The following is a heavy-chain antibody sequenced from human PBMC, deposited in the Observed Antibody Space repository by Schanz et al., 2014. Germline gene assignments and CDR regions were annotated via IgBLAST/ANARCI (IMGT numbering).Heavy chain of an antibody. CDR1: GYTFTSYG. Sequence: QVQLVQSGAEVKKPGASVKVSCKASGYTFTSYGISWVRQAPGQGLEWMGWINTGSGNTKYPQKFQGRVTMTTDTTTSTAYMELRSLNSDGTAVYYCARYAAAFYDILTEEDYWGQGTLVTVSS. V-gene: IGHV1-18*01. CDR2: INTGSGNT. D-gene: IGHD3-9*01. J-gene: IGHJ4*02. CDR3: ARYAAAFYDILTEEDY.